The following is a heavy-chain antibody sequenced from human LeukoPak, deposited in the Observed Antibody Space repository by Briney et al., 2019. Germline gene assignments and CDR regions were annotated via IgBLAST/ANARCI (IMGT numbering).Heavy chain of an antibody. CDR2: IYYSGST. V-gene: IGHV4-61*01. Sequence: SETLSLTCTVSGGSVSSGSYYWSWIRQPPGKGLEWIGYIYYSGSTNYNPSLKSRVTISVDTSKNQFSLKLSSVTAADTAVYYCARDRGYYDSGGYHDAFDIWGQGTMVTVSS. CDR1: GGSVSSGSYY. D-gene: IGHD3-22*01. CDR3: ARDRGYYDSGGYHDAFDI. J-gene: IGHJ3*02.